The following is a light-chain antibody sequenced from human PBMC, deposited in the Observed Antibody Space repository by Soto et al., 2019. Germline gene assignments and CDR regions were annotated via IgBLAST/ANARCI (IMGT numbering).Light chain of an antibody. J-gene: IGLJ3*02. Sequence: QSVLTQPPSASGTPGQRVTISCSGSSSNIGFNYVYWYQQLPGTAPKLLIYRNNERPSGVPARYSGSRSGTSASLAISGLGSEDEDDYYCATWDDSLSGWVFGGGTKLTVL. CDR3: ATWDDSLSGWV. CDR1: SSNIGFNY. V-gene: IGLV1-47*01. CDR2: RNN.